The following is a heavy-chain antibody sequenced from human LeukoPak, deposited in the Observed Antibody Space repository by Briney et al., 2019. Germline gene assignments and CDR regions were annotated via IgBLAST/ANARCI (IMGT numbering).Heavy chain of an antibody. CDR1: GFTFSSSA. Sequence: PGRSLRLSCAASGFTFSSSAMHWVRQAPGKGLEWVAVIWYDGSNKYYADSVKGRFTISRDNSKNTLYLQMNSLRAEDTAVYYCARERARAAAIDYWGQGTLVTVSS. V-gene: IGHV3-33*08. J-gene: IGHJ4*02. CDR3: ARERARAAAIDY. D-gene: IGHD6-13*01. CDR2: IWYDGSNK.